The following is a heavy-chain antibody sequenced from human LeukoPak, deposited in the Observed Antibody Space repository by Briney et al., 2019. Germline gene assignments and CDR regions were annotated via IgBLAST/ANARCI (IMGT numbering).Heavy chain of an antibody. CDR1: GFSFPNYW. Sequence: GGSLRLSCGVSGFSFPNYWMSWVRQAPGKGLEWVAVISYDGSNKYYADSVKGRFTISRDNSKNTLYLQMNSLRAEDTAVYYCARGLSGYASSLGYWGQGTLVTVSA. CDR2: ISYDGSNK. D-gene: IGHD6-6*01. V-gene: IGHV3-30*03. J-gene: IGHJ4*02. CDR3: ARGLSGYASSLGY.